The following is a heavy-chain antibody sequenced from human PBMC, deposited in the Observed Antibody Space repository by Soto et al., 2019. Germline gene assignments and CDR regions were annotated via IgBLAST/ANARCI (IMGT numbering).Heavy chain of an antibody. J-gene: IGHJ3*02. D-gene: IGHD2-8*01. CDR1: GESFMTYW. CDR3: ARAPNRVNWFPEAFDI. CDR2: IYPGDADT. Sequence: EPKKVSWSGAGESFMTYWSGWVRQMPGKGLEWMGIIYPGDADTRYSPSFQGQVTISDDKSISTAYLQWSSLKASDTAMYYCARAPNRVNWFPEAFDIWGQGTMLTVSS. V-gene: IGHV5-51*01.